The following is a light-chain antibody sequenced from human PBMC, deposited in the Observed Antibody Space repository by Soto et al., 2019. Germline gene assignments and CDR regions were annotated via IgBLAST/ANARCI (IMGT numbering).Light chain of an antibody. CDR1: SSNIGGNS. J-gene: IGLJ1*01. CDR2: DDN. V-gene: IGLV1-51*01. Sequence: QSVLTQPPSVSAAPGQKVTISCSGSSSNIGGNSVSWYQQLPGTAPKLLIYDDNNRPSGIPDRFSGSKSGTSATLGITGFQTGDDADYYCGSWDSSLSAYVFGPGTKVTVL. CDR3: GSWDSSLSAYV.